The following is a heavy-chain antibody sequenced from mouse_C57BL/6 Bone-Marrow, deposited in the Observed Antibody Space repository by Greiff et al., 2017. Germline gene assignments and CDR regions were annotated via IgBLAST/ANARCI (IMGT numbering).Heavy chain of an antibody. V-gene: IGHV1-72*01. CDR1: GYTFTSYW. CDR2: IDPNSGGT. CDR3: SRCKLGPPYYAMDY. D-gene: IGHD4-1*01. J-gene: IGHJ4*01. Sequence: QVQLQQPGAELVKPGASVKLSCKASGYTFTSYWMHWVKQRPGRGLEWIGRIDPNSGGTKYNEKFKSKATLTVDKPSSTAYMQLSSLTSEDSAVYYGSRCKLGPPYYAMDYWGQGTSVTVSS.